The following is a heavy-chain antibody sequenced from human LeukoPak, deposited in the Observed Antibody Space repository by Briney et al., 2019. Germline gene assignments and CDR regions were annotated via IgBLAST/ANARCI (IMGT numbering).Heavy chain of an antibody. CDR2: INPNSGGT. D-gene: IGHD3-22*01. Sequence: PLASVKVSCKASGYTFTGYYMHWVRQAPGQGLEWMGRINPNSGGTNYAQKFQGRVTMTRDTSISTAYMELSRLRSDGTAVYYCARVEYYDSSGYPTFDYWGQGTLVTVSS. V-gene: IGHV1-2*06. CDR1: GYTFTGYY. J-gene: IGHJ4*02. CDR3: ARVEYYDSSGYPTFDY.